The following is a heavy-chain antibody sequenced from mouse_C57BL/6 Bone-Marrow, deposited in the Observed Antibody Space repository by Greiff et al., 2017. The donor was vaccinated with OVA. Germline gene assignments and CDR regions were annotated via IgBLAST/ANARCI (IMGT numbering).Heavy chain of an antibody. CDR2: INPSNGGT. CDR1: GYTFTSYW. D-gene: IGHD2-1*01. J-gene: IGHJ2*01. Sequence: VQLQQPGTELVKPGASVKLSCKASGYTFTSYWMHWVKQRPGQGLEWIGNINPSNGGTNYNEKFKSKATLTVDKSSSTAYMQLSSLTSEDSAVYYCARCHYGNYVYFDYWGQGTTLTVSS. V-gene: IGHV1-53*01. CDR3: ARCHYGNYVYFDY.